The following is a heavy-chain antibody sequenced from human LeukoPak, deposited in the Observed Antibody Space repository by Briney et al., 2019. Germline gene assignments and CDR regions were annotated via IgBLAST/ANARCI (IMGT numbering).Heavy chain of an antibody. CDR2: ISAYNGNT. D-gene: IGHD2-2*02. CDR3: SRVPYCSSTSCYRVGYYYYYMDV. V-gene: IGHV1-18*01. J-gene: IGHJ6*03. CDR1: GYTFTSYG. Sequence: GASVKVSCKASGYTFTSYGISWVRQAPGQGLEWMGWISAYNGNTNYAQKLQGRVTMTTDTSTSTAYMELRSLRSDDTAVYYCSRVPYCSSTSCYRVGYYYYYMDVWGKGNTVNVSS.